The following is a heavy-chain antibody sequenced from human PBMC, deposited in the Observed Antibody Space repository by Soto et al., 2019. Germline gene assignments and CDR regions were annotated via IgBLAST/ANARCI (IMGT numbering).Heavy chain of an antibody. CDR3: AKDKGKTSLDY. Sequence: PGGSLRLSCVASGLTFSAAGMHWVRQAPGKGLDWVAIIWYDGTKQYYADSVKGRFTISRDDSKNTVYLQMNSLRAEDTAVYYCAKDKGKTSLDYWGQGTLVTVSS. V-gene: IGHV3-33*06. D-gene: IGHD2-2*01. CDR2: IWYDGTKQ. J-gene: IGHJ4*02. CDR1: GLTFSAAG.